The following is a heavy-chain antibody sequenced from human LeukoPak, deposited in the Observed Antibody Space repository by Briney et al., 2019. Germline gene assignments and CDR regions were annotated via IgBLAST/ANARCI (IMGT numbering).Heavy chain of an antibody. J-gene: IGHJ4*02. CDR1: GGSISSYY. CDR2: IYYSGST. Sequence: SETLSLTCTVSGGSISSYYWSWIRQPPGKGLEWIGYIYYSGSTNYNPSLKSRVTISVDTSKNQFSLKLSSVTAADTAVYYCACRRDGYNSGIDYWGQGTLVTVSS. D-gene: IGHD5-24*01. V-gene: IGHV4-59*01. CDR3: ACRRDGYNSGIDY.